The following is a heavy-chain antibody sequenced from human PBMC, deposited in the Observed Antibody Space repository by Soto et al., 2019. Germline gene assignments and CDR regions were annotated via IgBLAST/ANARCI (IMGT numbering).Heavy chain of an antibody. Sequence: GGSLRLSCAASGLTFSSYAMSWVRQATGKGLEWVSAISGSGGSTYYADSVKGRFTMSRDNAKNTLYLQMNSLRAEDTVVHYCAKATNGEFDYWGQGTMVIVSS. CDR3: AKATNGEFDY. CDR2: ISGSGGST. D-gene: IGHD2-8*01. CDR1: GLTFSSYA. J-gene: IGHJ4*02. V-gene: IGHV3-23*01.